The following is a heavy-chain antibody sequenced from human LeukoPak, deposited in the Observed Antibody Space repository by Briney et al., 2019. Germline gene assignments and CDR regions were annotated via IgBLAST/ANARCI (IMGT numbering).Heavy chain of an antibody. V-gene: IGHV3-7*01. Sequence: PGGSLRLSCAASGFTFSSYWMSWVRQAPGKGLEWVANIKQNGSEKYYVDSVKGRFTISRDNAKNSLYLQMNSLRAEDTAVYYCARAQSGSYYWCYYYYMDVWGKGTTVTVSS. D-gene: IGHD1-26*01. CDR3: ARAQSGSYYWCYYYYMDV. CDR2: IKQNGSEK. CDR1: GFTFSSYW. J-gene: IGHJ6*03.